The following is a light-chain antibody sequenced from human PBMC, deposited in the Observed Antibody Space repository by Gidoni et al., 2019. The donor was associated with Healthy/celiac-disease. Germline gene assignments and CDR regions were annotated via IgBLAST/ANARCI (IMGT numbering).Light chain of an antibody. Sequence: DIQMTKSPSSLSASVGDRVTITCRASQSISSYLNWYQQKPVTAPKLLIYAASSLPSGVPSRFSGSGSGTDFTLTISRLQPEDFATYYCQYSYSTRYTFGQGTKLEIK. CDR3: QYSYSTRYT. CDR1: QSISSY. J-gene: IGKJ2*01. V-gene: IGKV1-39*01. CDR2: AAS.